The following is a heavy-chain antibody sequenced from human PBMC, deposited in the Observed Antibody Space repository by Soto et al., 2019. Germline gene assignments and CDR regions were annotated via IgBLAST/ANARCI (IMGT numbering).Heavy chain of an antibody. J-gene: IGHJ6*03. CDR3: ARHVITIFGVVTYYYMDV. D-gene: IGHD3-3*01. Sequence: GESLKISCKGSGYSFTSYWIGWVRQMPGKGLEWMGIIYPGDSDTRYSPSFQGQVTISADKSISTAYLQWSSLKASDTAMYYCARHVITIFGVVTYYYMDVWGKGTTVTVSS. CDR1: GYSFTSYW. V-gene: IGHV5-51*01. CDR2: IYPGDSDT.